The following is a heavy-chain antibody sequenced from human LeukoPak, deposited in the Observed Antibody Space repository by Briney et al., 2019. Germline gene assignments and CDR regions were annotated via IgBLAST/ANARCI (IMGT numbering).Heavy chain of an antibody. V-gene: IGHV3-23*01. Sequence: PGGSLRLSCAASGLTFSSYEMTWVRQAPGKGLEWVSEIDGSGLGTYSIDSVKGRFTISRDNSKNTLYLLMSSLRAEDTAVYYCAKVAAVAGRPLDYWGRGTLVTVSS. CDR3: AKVAAVAGRPLDY. J-gene: IGHJ4*02. D-gene: IGHD6-19*01. CDR1: GLTFSSYE. CDR2: IDGSGLGT.